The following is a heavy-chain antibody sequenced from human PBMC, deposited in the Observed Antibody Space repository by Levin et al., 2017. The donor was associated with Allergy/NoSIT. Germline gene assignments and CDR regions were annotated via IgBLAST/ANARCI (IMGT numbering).Heavy chain of an antibody. V-gene: IGHV3-23*01. J-gene: IGHJ3*01. CDR2: ITGGGSNT. CDR1: GFTFSDYA. D-gene: IGHD1-1*01. Sequence: GGSLRLSCAASGFTFSDYAMTWVRQAPGKGLEWVSVITGGGSNTYYGDSVKGRFTVSRDNSKNTLYLELNSLRAEDTAVYSCAKKQGGTSVFSFDVWGQGTMVTVSS. CDR3: AKKQGGTSVFSFDV.